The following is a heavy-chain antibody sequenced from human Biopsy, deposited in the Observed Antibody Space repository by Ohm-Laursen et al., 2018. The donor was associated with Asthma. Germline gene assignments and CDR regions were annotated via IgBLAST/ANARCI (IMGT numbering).Heavy chain of an antibody. Sequence: LSLTCAVSGFSFGSFGMHWVRQVPGKGPEWVALISFDGRYEYYADSVKGRFTISRDNAKNSLYLQMNSLRGADTALYYCVKDIRLQLWGFDSWGQGTLVTVSS. D-gene: IGHD6-13*01. CDR2: ISFDGRYE. CDR3: VKDIRLQLWGFDS. CDR1: GFSFGSFG. J-gene: IGHJ4*02. V-gene: IGHV3-30*18.